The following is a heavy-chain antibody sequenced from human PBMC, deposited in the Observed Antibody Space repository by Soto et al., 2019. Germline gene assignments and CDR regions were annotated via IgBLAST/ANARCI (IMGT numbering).Heavy chain of an antibody. CDR1: GGSISSGGYY. V-gene: IGHV4-31*03. J-gene: IGHJ4*02. Sequence: QVQLQESGPGLVKPSQTLSLTCTVSGGSISSGGYYWSWIRQHPGKGLEWIGYIYYSGSTYYNPSLKSRVTISVDTSKNQFSLKLSSVTAADTAVYYCARTTVTTKPKYYFDYWGQGTLVTVSS. D-gene: IGHD4-17*01. CDR2: IYYSGST. CDR3: ARTTVTTKPKYYFDY.